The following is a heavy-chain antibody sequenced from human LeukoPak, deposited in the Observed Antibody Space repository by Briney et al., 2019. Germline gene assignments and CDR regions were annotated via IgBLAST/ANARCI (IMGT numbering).Heavy chain of an antibody. D-gene: IGHD5-18*01. CDR1: GFTFSSYA. CDR2: ISGSGGST. CDR3: AKREYSYGLYYFDY. J-gene: IGHJ4*02. Sequence: GGSLRLSCAASGFTFSSYAMSWVRQAPGKGLEWVSAISGSGGSTYYADSVKGRFTISRDNSKNTLYLQMNSLRAEDTAVYYFAKREYSYGLYYFDYWGQGTLVTVSS. V-gene: IGHV3-23*01.